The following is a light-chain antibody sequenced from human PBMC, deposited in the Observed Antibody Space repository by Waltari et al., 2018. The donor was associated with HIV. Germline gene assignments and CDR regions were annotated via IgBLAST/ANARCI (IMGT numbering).Light chain of an antibody. J-gene: IGLJ2*01. CDR1: SSHIGNNY. Sequence: QSVLTQPPSVSAAPGQKVTISCSGSSSHIGNNYVYWYHQLPGTAPKLLIYDNNKRPSGIPDRCSGSKSGTSATLGITGLQTGDEADYFCATWDSSLSAGVFGGGTKLTVL. CDR2: DNN. V-gene: IGLV1-51*01. CDR3: ATWDSSLSAGV.